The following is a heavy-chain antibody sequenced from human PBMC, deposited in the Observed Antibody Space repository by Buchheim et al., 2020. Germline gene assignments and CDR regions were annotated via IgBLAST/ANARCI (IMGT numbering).Heavy chain of an antibody. D-gene: IGHD3-10*01. Sequence: QVQLVESGGGVVQPGRSLRLPCAASGFTFSSYGMHWVRQAPGKGLEWVAVIWYDGSNKYYADSVKGRFTISRDNSKNTLYLQMNSLRAEDTAVYYCARQITMVRGLTVQDYHYMDVWGKGTT. J-gene: IGHJ6*03. CDR3: ARQITMVRGLTVQDYHYMDV. CDR1: GFTFSSYG. CDR2: IWYDGSNK. V-gene: IGHV3-33*01.